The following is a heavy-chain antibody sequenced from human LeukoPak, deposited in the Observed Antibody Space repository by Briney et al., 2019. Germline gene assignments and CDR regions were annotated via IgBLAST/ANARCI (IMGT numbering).Heavy chain of an antibody. CDR3: VKDVVVVPAAIIYDAFDI. CDR1: GFTFSSYA. V-gene: IGHV3-64D*06. CDR2: ISSNGGST. Sequence: SGGSLRLSCSASGFTFSSYAMHWVRQAPGEGQEYVSAISSNGGSTYYADSVKGRFTISRDNSKNTLYLQMSSLRAEDTAVYYCVKDVVVVPAAIIYDAFDIWGQGTMVTVSS. D-gene: IGHD2-2*02. J-gene: IGHJ3*02.